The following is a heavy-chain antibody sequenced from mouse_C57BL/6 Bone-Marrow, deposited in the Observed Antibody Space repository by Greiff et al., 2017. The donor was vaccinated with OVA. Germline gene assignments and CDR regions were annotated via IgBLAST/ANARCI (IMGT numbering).Heavy chain of an antibody. CDR2: INPYNGGT. Sequence: DVQLQESGPVLVKPGASVKMSCKASGYTFTDYYMNWVKQSHGKSLEWIGVINPYNGGTSYNQKFKGKATLTVDKSSSTAYMELNSLTSEDSAVYYCARWYGNYGGTFDYWGQGTTLTVSS. CDR1: GYTFTDYY. CDR3: ARWYGNYGGTFDY. V-gene: IGHV1-19*01. D-gene: IGHD2-10*02. J-gene: IGHJ2*01.